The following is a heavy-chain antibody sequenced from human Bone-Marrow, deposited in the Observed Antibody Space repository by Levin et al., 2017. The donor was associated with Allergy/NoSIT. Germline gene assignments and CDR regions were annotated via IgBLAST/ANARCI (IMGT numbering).Heavy chain of an antibody. CDR2: VSYSGIT. J-gene: IGHJ3*02. CDR3: ARGITVFGVVLAVNDAFDI. Sequence: SQTLSLTCTVSGGSISSGVYFWSWIRQLPGKGLEWIGYVSYSGITFYNQSLKSRIAISADTSKILFSLNLSSVTAADTAVYYCARGITVFGVVLAVNDAFDIWGQGTMVTVSS. CDR1: GGSISSGVYF. D-gene: IGHD3-3*01. V-gene: IGHV4-31*03.